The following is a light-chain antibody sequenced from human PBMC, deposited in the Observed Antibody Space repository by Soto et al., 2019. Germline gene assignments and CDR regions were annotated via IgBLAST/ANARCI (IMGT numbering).Light chain of an antibody. V-gene: IGKV1-6*01. CDR3: LQDYNSPFT. CDR2: AAS. J-gene: IGKJ5*01. CDR1: PDIRND. Sequence: IQMTQSPSSLSASVGDRVTITCRASPDIRNDLGWYQQKQGKAPKRLIYAASSLQSGVPSRLSGSGYGTDLTITISSMRTEDFETYYCLQDYNSPFTFGQGTRLEIK.